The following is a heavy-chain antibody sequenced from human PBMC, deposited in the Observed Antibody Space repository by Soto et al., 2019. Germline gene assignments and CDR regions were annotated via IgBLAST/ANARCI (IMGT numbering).Heavy chain of an antibody. V-gene: IGHV3-23*01. CDR1: GFTFSSYA. D-gene: IGHD3-10*01. Sequence: GGSLRLSCAASGFTFSSYAMSWVRQAPGKGLEWVSAISGSGGSTYYADSVKGRFTISRDNSKNTLYLQMNSLRAEDTAVYYCAKDPGLWFGTPGWFDPWGQGTLVTVSS. CDR2: ISGSGGST. CDR3: AKDPGLWFGTPGWFDP. J-gene: IGHJ5*02.